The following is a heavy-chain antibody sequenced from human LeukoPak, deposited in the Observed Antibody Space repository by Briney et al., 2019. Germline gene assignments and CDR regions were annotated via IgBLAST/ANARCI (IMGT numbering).Heavy chain of an antibody. Sequence: SETLSLTCAVYGGSISGYYWTWIRQPAGKGLEWIGRIYTSGSTNYNPSLKSRVTISVDTSKNQFSLKLSSVTAADTAVYYCARGTYYDFWSGYPFDYYYYMDVWGKGTTVTVSS. CDR3: ARGTYYDFWSGYPFDYYYYMDV. J-gene: IGHJ6*03. D-gene: IGHD3-3*01. CDR2: IYTSGST. CDR1: GGSISGYY. V-gene: IGHV4-59*10.